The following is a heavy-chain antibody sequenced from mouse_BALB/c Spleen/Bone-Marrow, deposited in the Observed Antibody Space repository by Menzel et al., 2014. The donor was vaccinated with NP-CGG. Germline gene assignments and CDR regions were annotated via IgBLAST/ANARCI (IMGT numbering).Heavy chain of an antibody. CDR2: INPSTGYT. Sequence: VQLQESGAELAKPGASVKMSCKASGNTFTSYWMHWVKQRPGQGLEWIGYINPSTGYTEYNQKFKDKATLTADKSSSTAYMQLSSLTSEDSAVYYCARSGGGYDGFAYWGQGTLVTVSA. CDR1: GNTFTSYW. V-gene: IGHV1-7*01. J-gene: IGHJ3*01. D-gene: IGHD2-2*01. CDR3: ARSGGGYDGFAY.